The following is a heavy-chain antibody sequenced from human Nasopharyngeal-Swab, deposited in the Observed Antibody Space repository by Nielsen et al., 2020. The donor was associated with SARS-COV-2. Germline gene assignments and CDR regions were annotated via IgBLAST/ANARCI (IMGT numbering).Heavy chain of an antibody. D-gene: IGHD5-12*01. J-gene: IGHJ4*02. CDR2: INSDGSST. CDR3: ARDNSGYDTYFDY. Sequence: WIRQPPGKGLVWVSRINSDGSSTSYADSVKGRFTISRDNAKNTLYPQMNSLRAEDTAVYYCARDNSGYDTYFDYWGQGTLVTVSS. V-gene: IGHV3-74*01.